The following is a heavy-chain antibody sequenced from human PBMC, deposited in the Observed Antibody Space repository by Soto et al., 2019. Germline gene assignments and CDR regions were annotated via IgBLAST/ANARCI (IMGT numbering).Heavy chain of an antibody. CDR3: PQRLSHPGLRLERANYFDP. CDR1: GFSLSTTGVG. CDR2: IYWDDDK. D-gene: IGHD1-7*01. V-gene: IGHV2-5*02. Sequence: QITLKESGPTLVRPTQTLTLTCTFSGFSLSTTGVGVGWIRQPPGKALEWLALIYWDDDKRYSPSLKSRLTINKHISKHEVIRTMTNMDPVDAATHYCPQRLSHPGLRLERANYFDPSGQGTLVTVSS. J-gene: IGHJ5*02.